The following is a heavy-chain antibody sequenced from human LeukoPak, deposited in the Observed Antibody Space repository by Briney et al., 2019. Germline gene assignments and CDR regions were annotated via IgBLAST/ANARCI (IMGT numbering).Heavy chain of an antibody. V-gene: IGHV3-7*03. Sequence: QPGGSLRLSCAASGFTFSRNWMSWVRQAPGKGLEWVANIKQDGSEKYYVDSVKGRFTISRDNARDSLYLQMNSLRAEDTAVYYCARLGGGSGSYEGEYYFDYWGQGTLVTVSS. CDR3: ARLGGGSGSYEGEYYFDY. D-gene: IGHD3-10*01. CDR2: IKQDGSEK. J-gene: IGHJ4*02. CDR1: GFTFSRNW.